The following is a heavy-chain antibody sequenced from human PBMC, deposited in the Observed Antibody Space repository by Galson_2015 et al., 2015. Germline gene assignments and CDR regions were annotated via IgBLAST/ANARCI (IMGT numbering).Heavy chain of an antibody. V-gene: IGHV3-30*18. CDR3: AKVRVYYYYYGMDV. J-gene: IGHJ6*02. D-gene: IGHD4-17*01. CDR1: GFTLSSYG. Sequence: SLRLSCAASGFTLSSYGMHWVRQAPGKGLEWVAVISYDGSNKYYADSVKGRFTISRDNSKNTLYLQMNSLRAEDTAVYYCAKVRVYYYYYGMDVWGQGTTVTVSS. CDR2: ISYDGSNK.